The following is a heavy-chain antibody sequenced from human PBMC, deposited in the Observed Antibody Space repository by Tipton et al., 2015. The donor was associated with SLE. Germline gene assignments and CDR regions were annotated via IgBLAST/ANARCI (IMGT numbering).Heavy chain of an antibody. CDR3: ARVEAAAGTGNFDY. J-gene: IGHJ4*02. CDR1: GFTFSSYV. Sequence: SLRPSCAASGFTFSSYVMHWVRQAPGKGLEWVAVISYDGSNKYYADSVKGRFTISRDNSKNTLYLQMNSLRAEDTAVYYCARVEAAAGTGNFDYWGQGTLVTVSS. CDR2: ISYDGSNK. V-gene: IGHV3-30*04. D-gene: IGHD6-13*01.